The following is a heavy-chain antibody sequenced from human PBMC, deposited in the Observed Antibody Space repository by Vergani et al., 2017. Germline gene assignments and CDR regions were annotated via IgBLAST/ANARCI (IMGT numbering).Heavy chain of an antibody. V-gene: IGHV3-7*01. Sequence: EVQLVESGGGLVQPGGSLGLSCAASGFTFSSYWMSWVRQAPGKGLEWVANIKQDGSEKYYVDSVKGRFTISRDNARNSLYLQMNSLRAEDTAVYYCARSXSILTCFYRGWFYYWGQGTLVTVSS. J-gene: IGHJ4*02. CDR3: ARSXSILTCFYRGWFYY. CDR2: IKQDGSEK. D-gene: IGHD3-9*01. CDR1: GFTFSSYW.